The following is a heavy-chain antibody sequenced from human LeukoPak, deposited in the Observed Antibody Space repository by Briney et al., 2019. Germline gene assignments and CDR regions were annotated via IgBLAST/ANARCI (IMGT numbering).Heavy chain of an antibody. Sequence: SETLSLTCTVSGGSISSSSYYWSWIRQPPGKRLEWIAYIYNSVTTNYNPSLKSRLTISVDTSENQISLKLSSVTAADTAVYYCARHGPADSRSYPLDYWGQGTLVTVSS. J-gene: IGHJ4*02. CDR2: IYNSVTT. V-gene: IGHV4-61*05. CDR3: ARHGPADSRSYPLDY. CDR1: GGSISSSSYY. D-gene: IGHD3-10*01.